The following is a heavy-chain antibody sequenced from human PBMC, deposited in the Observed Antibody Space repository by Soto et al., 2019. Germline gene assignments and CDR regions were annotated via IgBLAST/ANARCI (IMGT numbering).Heavy chain of an antibody. J-gene: IGHJ6*02. D-gene: IGHD6-6*01. Sequence: PGESLKISCKGSGYSFTSYWIGWVRQMPGKGLEWMGIIYPGDSDTRYSPSFQGQVTISADKSISTAYLQWSSLKASDTAMYYCAREASSSGRYYYYGMDVWGQGTTVTVSS. CDR2: IYPGDSDT. V-gene: IGHV5-51*01. CDR3: AREASSSGRYYYYGMDV. CDR1: GYSFTSYW.